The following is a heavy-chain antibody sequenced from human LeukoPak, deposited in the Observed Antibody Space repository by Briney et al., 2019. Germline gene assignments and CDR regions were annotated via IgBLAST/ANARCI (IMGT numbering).Heavy chain of an antibody. J-gene: IGHJ3*01. D-gene: IGHD6-13*01. CDR3: ARDGARGMDV. Sequence: SETLSLTCTVSGGSISSGGYYWSWIRQHPGKGLEWIGYIYYSGSTYYNPSLKSRVTISVDTSKNQFSLKLSSVTAADTAVYYCARDGARGMDVWGQGTMVTVSS. CDR2: IYYSGST. CDR1: GGSISSGGYY. V-gene: IGHV4-31*03.